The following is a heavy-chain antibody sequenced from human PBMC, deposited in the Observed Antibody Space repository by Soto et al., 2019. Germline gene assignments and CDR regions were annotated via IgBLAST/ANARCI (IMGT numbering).Heavy chain of an antibody. CDR2: ISYDGRSK. CDR3: SNPDTALVFFGMAV. Sequence: QVQLVESGGGVVQPGGSLRLSCAASGFVFRTYGMYWVRQAPGKGLEWVALISYDGRSKNYEDSVKGRFTISRDNSENKLFLQMNSLTFEDTDVSYYSNPDTALVFFGMAVWGQGTTVVVSS. J-gene: IGHJ6*02. V-gene: IGHV3-30*18. CDR1: GFVFRTYG. D-gene: IGHD5-18*01.